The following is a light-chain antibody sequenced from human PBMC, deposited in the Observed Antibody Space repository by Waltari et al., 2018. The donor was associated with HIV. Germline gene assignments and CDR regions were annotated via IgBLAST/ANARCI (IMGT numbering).Light chain of an antibody. Sequence: QSVLTQPPSASGTPGQRVTISCSGSSSNIGANYEYWYRQLPGTAPKLHSYRNYQRPSGVPDRFSGSKSGTSASLAISGLRSEDEGDFYCASWDDSLRNWVFGGGTKLTVL. CDR1: SSNIGANY. J-gene: IGLJ3*02. CDR3: ASWDDSLRNWV. CDR2: RNY. V-gene: IGLV1-47*01.